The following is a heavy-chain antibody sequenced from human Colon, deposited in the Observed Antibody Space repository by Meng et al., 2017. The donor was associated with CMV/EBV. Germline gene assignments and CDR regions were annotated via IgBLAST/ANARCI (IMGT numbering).Heavy chain of an antibody. CDR1: GYTLTDYP. V-gene: IGHV1-3*01. Sequence: VSGYTLTDYPIHWVRQAPGQRLEWMGWINPGNGNTTYSQNFQGRVTITRDTSASTTYMELSGLRSEDTAIYYCARDYSSYPYNFFDPWGQGTLVTVSS. CDR3: ARDYSSYPYNFFDP. D-gene: IGHD6-13*01. J-gene: IGHJ5*02. CDR2: INPGNGNT.